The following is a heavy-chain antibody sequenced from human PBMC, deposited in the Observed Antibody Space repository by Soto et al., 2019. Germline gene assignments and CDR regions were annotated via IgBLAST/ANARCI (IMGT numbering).Heavy chain of an antibody. J-gene: IGHJ4*02. CDR2: ISAYNGNT. D-gene: IGHD6-19*01. V-gene: IGHV1-18*01. CDR3: ARERPKSSGWTLDY. Sequence: GASVKVSCKASGYTFTSYVISWVLQAPGQGLEWMGWISAYNGNTNYAQKLQGRVTMTTDTSTSTAYMELRSLRSDDTAVYYCARERPKSSGWTLDYWGQGTLVTVSS. CDR1: GYTFTSYV.